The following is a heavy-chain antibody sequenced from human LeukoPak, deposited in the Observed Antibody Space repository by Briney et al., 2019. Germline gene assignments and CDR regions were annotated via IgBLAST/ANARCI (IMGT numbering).Heavy chain of an antibody. J-gene: IGHJ4*02. Sequence: GGSLRLSRAASGFMFSSYWMSWVRQAPGKGLEWVANIKEDGSERHYVDSVEGRFTISRDNAKNSLSLQMDSLRAEDTAVYYCVNRAWLDFWGQGTLVTVSS. V-gene: IGHV3-7*01. CDR2: IKEDGSER. CDR1: GFMFSSYW. CDR3: VNRAWLDF.